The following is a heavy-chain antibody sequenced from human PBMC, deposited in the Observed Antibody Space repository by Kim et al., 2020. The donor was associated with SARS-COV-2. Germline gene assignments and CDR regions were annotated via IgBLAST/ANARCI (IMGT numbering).Heavy chain of an antibody. CDR3: ARRGYSYGQEVDDAFDI. CDR2: IYPGDSDT. V-gene: IGHV5-51*01. J-gene: IGHJ3*02. D-gene: IGHD5-18*01. CDR1: GYSFTSYW. Sequence: GESLKISCKGSGYSFTSYWIGWVRQMPGKGLEWMGIIYPGDSDTRYSPSFQGQVTISADKSISTAYLQWSSLKASDTAMYYCARRGYSYGQEVDDAFDIWGQGTMVTVSS.